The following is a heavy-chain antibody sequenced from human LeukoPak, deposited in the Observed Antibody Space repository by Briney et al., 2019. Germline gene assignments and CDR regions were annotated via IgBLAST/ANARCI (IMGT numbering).Heavy chain of an antibody. J-gene: IGHJ5*02. CDR2: IYYSGST. Sequence: SETLSLTCTVSGGSISSYYWSWIRQPPGKGLEWIGYIYYSGSTNYNPSLKGRVTISVDTSKNQFSLKLSSVTAADTAVYYCARDYNGDYSNWFDPWGQGTLVTVSS. D-gene: IGHD3-22*01. CDR1: GGSISSYY. V-gene: IGHV4-59*01. CDR3: ARDYNGDYSNWFDP.